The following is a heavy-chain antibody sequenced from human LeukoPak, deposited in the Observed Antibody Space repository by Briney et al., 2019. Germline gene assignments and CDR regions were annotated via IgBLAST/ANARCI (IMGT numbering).Heavy chain of an antibody. Sequence: ASVKVSCKASGYTFTSYGISWVRQAPGQGLEWMGWISAYNGNTNYAQKLQGRVTMTTDTSTTTAYMELRSLRSDDTAVSFFARGSDYGDYGDYWGQGPLFTVSS. J-gene: IGHJ4*02. CDR1: GYTFTSYG. CDR2: ISAYNGNT. V-gene: IGHV1-18*01. CDR3: ARGSDYGDYGDY. D-gene: IGHD4-17*01.